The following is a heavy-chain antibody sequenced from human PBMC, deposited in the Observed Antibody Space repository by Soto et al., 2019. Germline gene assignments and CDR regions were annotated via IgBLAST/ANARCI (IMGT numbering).Heavy chain of an antibody. CDR1: GFTFSSYS. D-gene: IGHD3-3*01. CDR3: ARAHSFWSGYYLDY. CDR2: ISSSSSTI. Sequence: EVQLVESVGGLVQPGGSLRLSCAASGFTFSSYSMNWVRQAPGKGLEWVSYISSSSSTIYYEDSVKGRFTISRDNAKNSPYLQMNRLGAEDTAVYYCARAHSFWSGYYLDYWGQGTLVTVSS. V-gene: IGHV3-48*01. J-gene: IGHJ4*02.